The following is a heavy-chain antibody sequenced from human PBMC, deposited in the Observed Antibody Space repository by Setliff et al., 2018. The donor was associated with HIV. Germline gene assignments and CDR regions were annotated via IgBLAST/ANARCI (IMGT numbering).Heavy chain of an antibody. D-gene: IGHD3-9*01. Sequence: GSLRLSCAASGFTFSSYEMNWVRQAPGKGLEWVSYISSSGSTIYYADSVKGRFTISRDNAKNSLFLQMNSLRAEDTAVYYCARDLYFYYYMDVWGKGTTVTV. CDR1: GFTFSSYE. J-gene: IGHJ6*03. CDR2: ISSSGSTI. CDR3: ARDLYFYYYMDV. V-gene: IGHV3-48*03.